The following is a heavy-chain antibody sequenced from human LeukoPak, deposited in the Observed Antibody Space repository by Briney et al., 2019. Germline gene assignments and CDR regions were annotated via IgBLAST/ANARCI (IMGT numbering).Heavy chain of an antibody. CDR1: GFTVSSNY. J-gene: IGHJ4*02. V-gene: IGHV3-53*01. CDR3: ARARVVVKESVFDY. Sequence: RGSLRLSCAASGFTVSSNYMSWVRQAPGKGLEWVSVMYSGGSTYYADSVKGRFTISRDNSKNTRYLQMDSLRAEDTAVYYCARARVVVKESVFDYWGQGTLVT. D-gene: IGHD2-21*01. CDR2: MYSGGST.